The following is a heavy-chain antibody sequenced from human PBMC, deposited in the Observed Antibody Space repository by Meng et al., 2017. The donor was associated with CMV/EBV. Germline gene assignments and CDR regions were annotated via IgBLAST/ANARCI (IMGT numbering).Heavy chain of an antibody. J-gene: IGHJ5*02. Sequence: KGSGPGRVKPSGTLSLTCTVSGGSISRYYWSWIRQPAGKGLEWIGRIYTSGSTNYNPSLKSRVTMSVDTSKNQFSLKLSSVTAADTAVYYCARDLMNCSSTSCANWFDPWGQGTLVTVSS. CDR2: IYTSGST. D-gene: IGHD2-2*01. CDR3: ARDLMNCSSTSCANWFDP. CDR1: GGSISRYY. V-gene: IGHV4-4*07.